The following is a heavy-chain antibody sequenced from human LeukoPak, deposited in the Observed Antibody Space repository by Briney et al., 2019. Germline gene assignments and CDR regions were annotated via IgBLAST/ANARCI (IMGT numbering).Heavy chain of an antibody. V-gene: IGHV3-11*01. CDR3: ARDGDYYDSSGYYYLGAFDI. CDR2: ISISGSTI. D-gene: IGHD3-22*01. J-gene: IGHJ3*02. CDR1: GVTFSDYY. Sequence: GGSLRLSCAASGVTFSDYYMSWSRQAPGKGLECGSYISISGSTIYYAASVKGRFTISRDNAKNSLCLQMNSLRAEDTAVYYCARDGDYYDSSGYYYLGAFDIWGQGTLVTVSS.